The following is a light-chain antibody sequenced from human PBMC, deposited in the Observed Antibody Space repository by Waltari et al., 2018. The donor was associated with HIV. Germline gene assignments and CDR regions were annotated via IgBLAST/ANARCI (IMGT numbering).Light chain of an antibody. Sequence: QSVLTQPPSASGTPGQRVTISCSGSPSNIGNNSVNWYQQFPGSAPKLLLYSNSPVPLGVPDRFSGSNSGSSASLAISGPQADDEAHYYFASWDDTLGVVFGGGTTLTVL. CDR1: PSNIGNNS. CDR3: ASWDDTLGVV. CDR2: SNS. V-gene: IGLV1-44*01. J-gene: IGLJ2*01.